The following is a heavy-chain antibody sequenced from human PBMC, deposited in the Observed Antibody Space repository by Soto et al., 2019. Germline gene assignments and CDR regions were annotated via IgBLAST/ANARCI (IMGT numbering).Heavy chain of an antibody. CDR1: GFTFSTYA. D-gene: IGHD2-15*01. CDR2: ISGSGGNST. CDR3: AKGGGSCCLEH. V-gene: IGHV3-23*01. J-gene: IGHJ1*01. Sequence: EVQLLESGGGLVQPGGSLRLSCAASGFTFSTYAMSWVRQGPGKGLEWVSAISGSGGNSTFYGDSVKGRFTVSRDNSKNTLYLQMNSLGAEDTAVYYCAKGGGSCCLEHWGQGTLVTVSS.